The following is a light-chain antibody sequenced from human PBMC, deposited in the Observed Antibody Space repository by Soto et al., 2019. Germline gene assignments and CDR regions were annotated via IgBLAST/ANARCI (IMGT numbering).Light chain of an antibody. CDR3: QQLSSSPLT. CDR2: ATS. J-gene: IGKJ4*01. Sequence: IQLTQSPSSLSASVGDRVTVTCRASQDISSYLAWYQQKPGKAPKLLIYATSTLQSGLPSRFSGSGSGTDFALTIRSLQPEDFATYYCQQLSSSPLTVGGGTKVDSK. CDR1: QDISSY. V-gene: IGKV1-9*01.